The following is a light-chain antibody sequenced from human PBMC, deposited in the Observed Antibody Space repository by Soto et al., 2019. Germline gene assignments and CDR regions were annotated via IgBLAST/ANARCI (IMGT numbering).Light chain of an antibody. J-gene: IGLJ3*02. CDR3: QSYDGSLSGWV. CDR1: SSNIGAHYD. CDR2: GYT. V-gene: IGLV1-40*01. Sequence: QLVLTQPPSVSGAPGQRVTISCTGSSSNIGAHYDVHWYQQLPGTAPKLLIYGYTKRPSGVPDRFSGSKSGASASLAITGLQAEDEADYYCQSYDGSLSGWVFGGGTKLTVL.